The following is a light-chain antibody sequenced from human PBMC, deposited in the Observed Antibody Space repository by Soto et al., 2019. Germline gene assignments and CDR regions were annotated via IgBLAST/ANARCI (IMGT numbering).Light chain of an antibody. J-gene: IGKJ1*01. CDR2: AAS. CDR1: QSVSIN. Sequence: ETVMTQSPATLSVSPGERATLSCRASQSVSINLAWYQQKPGQAPRLLMYAASTRATGIPDRFSGSGSGTEFTLTISSLQPEDFAGYYCHQYDNWPPWTFGQGTNVEVK. CDR3: HQYDNWPPWT. V-gene: IGKV3-15*01.